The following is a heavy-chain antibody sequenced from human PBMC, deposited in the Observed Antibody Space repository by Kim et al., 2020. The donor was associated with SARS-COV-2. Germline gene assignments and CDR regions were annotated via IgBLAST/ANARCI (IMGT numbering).Heavy chain of an antibody. CDR1: GGSISSSNW. CDR3: AREMGKFDWLTYV. J-gene: IGHJ6*02. Sequence: SETLSLTCAVSGGSISSSNWWSWVRQPPGKGLEWIGEIYHSGSTNYNPSLKSRVTISVDKSKNQFSLKLSSVTAADTAVYYCAREMGKFDWLTYVWGQGTTVTVSS. D-gene: IGHD3-9*01. V-gene: IGHV4-4*02. CDR2: IYHSGST.